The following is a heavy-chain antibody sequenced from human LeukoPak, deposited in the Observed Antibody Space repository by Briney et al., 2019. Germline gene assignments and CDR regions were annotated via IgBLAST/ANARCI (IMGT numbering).Heavy chain of an antibody. Sequence: GGSLRLSCAASGFTFDDYALHWVRQAPGKGLELVSGISWDIYTIGYADSVKGRFTISRDNAKNSLYLQMNSLRAQDTGLYYCAKDKGSGPRSGYFQHWGQGTLVTVSS. CDR3: AKDKGSGPRSGYFQH. J-gene: IGHJ1*01. CDR2: ISWDIYTI. CDR1: GFTFDDYA. V-gene: IGHV3-9*01. D-gene: IGHD6-19*01.